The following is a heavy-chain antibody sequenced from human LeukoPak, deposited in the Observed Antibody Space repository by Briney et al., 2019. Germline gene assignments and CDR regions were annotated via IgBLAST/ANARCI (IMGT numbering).Heavy chain of an antibody. CDR2: MNPNSGNT. D-gene: IGHD3-10*01. J-gene: IGHJ4*02. CDR1: GYTFTSYD. Sequence: GASVKVSCKASGYTFTSYDINWVRQATGQGLEWMGWMNPNSGNTGYAQKFQGRVTMTRDTSISTAYIELSRLRSDDTAVYYCARAGYGSGSYWSNYWGQGTLVTVSS. V-gene: IGHV1-8*01. CDR3: ARAGYGSGSYWSNY.